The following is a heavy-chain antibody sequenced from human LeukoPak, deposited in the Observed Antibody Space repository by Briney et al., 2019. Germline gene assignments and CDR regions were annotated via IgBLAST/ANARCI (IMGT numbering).Heavy chain of an antibody. D-gene: IGHD5-18*01. Sequence: SETLSFTCAVYGGSFSGYYWSWIRQPPGKGLEWIGEINHSGSTNYNPSLKSRVTISVDTSKNQFSLKLSSVTAADTAVYYCARGGYSYGRIKNWFDPWGQGTLVTVSS. CDR3: ARGGYSYGRIKNWFDP. CDR1: GGSFSGYY. J-gene: IGHJ5*02. V-gene: IGHV4-34*01. CDR2: INHSGST.